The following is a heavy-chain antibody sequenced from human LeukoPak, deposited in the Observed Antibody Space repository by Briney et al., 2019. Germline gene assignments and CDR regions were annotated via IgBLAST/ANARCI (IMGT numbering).Heavy chain of an antibody. CDR1: GFTFSDYY. CDR2: ISGSGGST. V-gene: IGHV3-23*01. D-gene: IGHD1-26*01. CDR3: AKDVVGATIYFDY. Sequence: GGSLRLSCAASGFTFSDYYMSWIRQAPGKGLEWVSAISGSGGSTYYADSVKGRFTISRDNSKNTLYLQMNSLRAEDTAVYYCAKDVVGATIYFDYWGQGTLVTVSS. J-gene: IGHJ4*02.